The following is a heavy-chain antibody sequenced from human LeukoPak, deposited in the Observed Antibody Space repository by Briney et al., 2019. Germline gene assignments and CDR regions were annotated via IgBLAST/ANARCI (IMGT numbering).Heavy chain of an antibody. CDR1: GDSISSSSYC. CDR3: ARRIRGVVTDY. Sequence: SETLSLTCTVSGDSISSSSYCWGWIRQPPGKGLEWIGSICYSGSTFYNPSLKSRVTLSVDTSKNQFSLKLSSVTAADTAVYYCARRIRGVVTDYWGQGILVIVSS. CDR2: ICYSGST. J-gene: IGHJ4*02. D-gene: IGHD2-21*02. V-gene: IGHV4-39*01.